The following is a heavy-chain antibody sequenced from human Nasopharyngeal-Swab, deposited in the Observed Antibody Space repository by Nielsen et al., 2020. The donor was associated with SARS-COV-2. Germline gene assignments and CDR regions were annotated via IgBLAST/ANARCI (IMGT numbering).Heavy chain of an antibody. CDR3: ARYCSSTSADFDY. CDR2: IYYSGST. J-gene: IGHJ4*02. D-gene: IGHD2-2*01. Sequence: WIRQSPGKGLEWIGYIYYSGSTYYNPSLKSRVTISVDTSKNQFSLKLSSVTAADTAVYYCARYCSSTSADFDYWGQGTLVTVSS. V-gene: IGHV4-31*02.